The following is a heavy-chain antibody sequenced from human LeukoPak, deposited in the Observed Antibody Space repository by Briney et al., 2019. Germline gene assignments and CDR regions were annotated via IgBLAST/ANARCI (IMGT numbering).Heavy chain of an antibody. CDR3: ARVVFYDSSGHRYYYNMEV. Sequence: SEPLSPTCTVSGGSISSGSYYWSWIRQPAGKGLEWIGRIYTSGSTNYNPSLKSRVTISVDTSKNQFSLKLSSVTAADTAVYYCARVVFYDSSGHRYYYNMEVWGKGTTVTVSS. J-gene: IGHJ6*03. CDR2: IYTSGST. V-gene: IGHV4-61*02. CDR1: GGSISSGSYY. D-gene: IGHD3-22*01.